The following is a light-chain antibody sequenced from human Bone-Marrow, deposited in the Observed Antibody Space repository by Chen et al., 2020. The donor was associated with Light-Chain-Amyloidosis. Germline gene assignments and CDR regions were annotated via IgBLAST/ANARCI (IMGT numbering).Light chain of an antibody. CDR2: QDD. Sequence: YEVTQPPSVSVSPGQTATITCSGVKLGDQYAWWYQQKPGQSPVLLIYQDDKRPSGIPERFSGFNSGNTATLAISGTQPADEADYYCQAWDSTTAYVVFGGGTKLTVL. J-gene: IGLJ2*01. V-gene: IGLV3-1*01. CDR3: QAWDSTTAYVV. CDR1: KLGDQY.